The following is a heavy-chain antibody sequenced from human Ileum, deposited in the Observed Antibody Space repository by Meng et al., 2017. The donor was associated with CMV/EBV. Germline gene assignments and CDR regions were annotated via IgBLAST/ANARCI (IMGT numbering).Heavy chain of an antibody. D-gene: IGHD2-2*01. V-gene: IGHV4-59*08. CDR3: ARVKPAATLTGFDP. J-gene: IGHJ5*02. Sequence: SETLSLTCTVSGGSISSFYWSWIRQPPGKGLEWIGYIHYTGSTNYNPSLQSRVTISVETSKTQFSLKLTSVTAADTAVYYCARVKPAATLTGFDPWGQGTLVTVSS. CDR2: IHYTGST. CDR1: GGSISSFY.